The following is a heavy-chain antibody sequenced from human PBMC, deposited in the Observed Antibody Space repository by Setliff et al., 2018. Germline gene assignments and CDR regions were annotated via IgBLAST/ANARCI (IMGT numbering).Heavy chain of an antibody. J-gene: IGHJ6*02. CDR2: IYPGDSDT. V-gene: IGHV5-51*01. Sequence: GESLKISCKGSGYSSSNYWIAWVRQMPGKGLEWMGIIYPGDSDTTYSPSFQGQVTISADKSISTAYLQWSSLRSEDTALYSCAASVGGAPYYYGLDVWGQGTTVTVSS. CDR3: AASVGGAPYYYGLDV. D-gene: IGHD2-15*01. CDR1: GYSSSNYW.